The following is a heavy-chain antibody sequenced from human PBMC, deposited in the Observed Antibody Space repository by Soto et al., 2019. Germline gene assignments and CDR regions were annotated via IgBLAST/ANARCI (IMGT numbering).Heavy chain of an antibody. J-gene: IGHJ6*02. CDR2: ISYDGSNK. Sequence: GGSLRLSCAASGFTFSSYGMHWVRQAPGKGLEWVAVISYDGSNKYYADSVKGRFTISRDNSKNTLYLQMNSLRAEDTAVYYCAKPTAVADLYYYYGMDVWGQGTTVTVSS. V-gene: IGHV3-30*18. D-gene: IGHD6-19*01. CDR1: GFTFSSYG. CDR3: AKPTAVADLYYYYGMDV.